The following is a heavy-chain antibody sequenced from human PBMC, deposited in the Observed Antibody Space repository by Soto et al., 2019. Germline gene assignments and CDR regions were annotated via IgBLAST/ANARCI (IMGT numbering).Heavy chain of an antibody. J-gene: IGHJ4*01. CDR3: ARSPPYYDFWSGYSGEAYYFDY. V-gene: IGHV4-30-2*01. Sequence: SQTLSLTCAVSGCSISSRRSSWSWIRQPPGKGLEWTGYIYHRGSTYYNPSLKSRVTISVDRSKNQFSLKLSSVTAADTAVYYCARSPPYYDFWSGYSGEAYYFDYWGHGTLVTVSS. CDR2: IYHRGST. D-gene: IGHD3-3*01. CDR1: GCSISSRRSS.